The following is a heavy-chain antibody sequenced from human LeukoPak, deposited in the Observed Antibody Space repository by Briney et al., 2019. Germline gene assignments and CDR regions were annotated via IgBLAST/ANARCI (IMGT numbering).Heavy chain of an antibody. CDR2: ISWNSGSI. V-gene: IGHV3-9*01. Sequence: PGRSLRLSCAASGFTFDDYAMHWVRQAPGEGLEWVSGISWNSGSIGYADSVKGRFTISRDNAKNSLYLQMNSLRAEDTALYYCAKSSSDHTYYYDSSGYLDYWGQGTLVTVSS. CDR1: GFTFDDYA. D-gene: IGHD3-22*01. CDR3: AKSSSDHTYYYDSSGYLDY. J-gene: IGHJ4*02.